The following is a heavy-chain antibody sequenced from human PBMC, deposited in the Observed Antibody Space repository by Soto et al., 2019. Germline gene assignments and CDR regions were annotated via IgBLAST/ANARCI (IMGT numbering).Heavy chain of an antibody. D-gene: IGHD2-2*01. V-gene: IGHV3-9*01. Sequence: LSLTCAASGFTFDDYAMHWVRQAPGKGLEWVSGISWNSGSIGYADSVKGRFTISRDNAKNSLYLQMNSLRAEDTALYYCAKDISPSRRIVVVPAALPVWGKGTTVTVSS. CDR3: AKDISPSRRIVVVPAALPV. CDR2: ISWNSGSI. CDR1: GFTFDDYA. J-gene: IGHJ6*04.